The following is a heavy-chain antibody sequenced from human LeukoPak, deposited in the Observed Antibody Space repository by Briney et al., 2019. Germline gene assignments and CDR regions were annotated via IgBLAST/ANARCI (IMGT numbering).Heavy chain of an antibody. CDR3: AKDLVGATLPDY. Sequence: GGSLRLSCAASGFAFNTYAMHWVRQAPGKELEWVTFISYDGTIKFYADSVKGRFTISRDNSKNTVYLQMNSLRAEDTAVYYCAKDLVGATLPDYWGQGTLVTVSS. V-gene: IGHV3-30-3*01. CDR1: GFAFNTYA. D-gene: IGHD1-26*01. CDR2: ISYDGTIK. J-gene: IGHJ4*02.